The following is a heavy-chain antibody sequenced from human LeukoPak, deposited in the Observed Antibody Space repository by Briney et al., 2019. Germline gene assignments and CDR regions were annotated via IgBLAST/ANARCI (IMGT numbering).Heavy chain of an antibody. J-gene: IGHJ4*02. V-gene: IGHV3-66*02. CDR3: ARVERGKGFDY. CDR1: GFIVSNNY. CDR2: IFAGGTT. D-gene: IGHD3-10*01. Sequence: GGSLRLSCAASGFIVSNNYMSWVRQAPGRGLEWVSVIFAGGTTNYADSVKGRFTISRDNSKNTLYLQMNILRTEDTAVYYCARVERGKGFDYWGQGTLVTVSS.